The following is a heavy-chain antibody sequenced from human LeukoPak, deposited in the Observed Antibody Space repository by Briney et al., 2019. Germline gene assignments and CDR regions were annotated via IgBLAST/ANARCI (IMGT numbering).Heavy chain of an antibody. J-gene: IGHJ4*02. CDR2: IIPIFGTA. V-gene: IGHV1-69*05. D-gene: IGHD5-12*01. Sequence: GASVKVSCKASGGTFSSYAISWVRQAPGQGLEWMGGIIPIFGTANYAQKFQGRVTITTDESTSTAYMELSSPRSEDTAVYYCARSDDGYGYFDYWGQGTLVTVSS. CDR1: GGTFSSYA. CDR3: ARSDDGYGYFDY.